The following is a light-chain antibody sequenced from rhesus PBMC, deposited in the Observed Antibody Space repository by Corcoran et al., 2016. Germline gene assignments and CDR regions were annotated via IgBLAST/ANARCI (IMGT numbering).Light chain of an antibody. CDR3: QQYKSYPYS. V-gene: IGKV1-28*02. CDR2: AAT. CDR1: QGISSY. J-gene: IGKJ2*01. Sequence: DIQMTQSPSSLSASVGDTVTITCRASQGISSYLNWFQQKPGKAPKLLIHAATTLQSGVPSRFSGSGSGTDFTLTISSLQPEDFATYYCQQYKSYPYSFGQGTKVEIK.